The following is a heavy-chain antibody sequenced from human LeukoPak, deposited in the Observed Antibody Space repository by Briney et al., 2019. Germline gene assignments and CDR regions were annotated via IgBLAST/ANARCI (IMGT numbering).Heavy chain of an antibody. D-gene: IGHD2-15*01. V-gene: IGHV1-69*13. CDR1: GGTFSSYA. Sequence: SVKVSCKASGGTFSSYAISWVRQAPGLGLEWMGGIIPIFGTANYAQKFQGRVTITADESTSTAYMELSSLRSEDTAVYYCARDMRYCSGGSCNTEYFQHWGQGTLVTVSS. J-gene: IGHJ1*01. CDR3: ARDMRYCSGGSCNTEYFQH. CDR2: IIPIFGTA.